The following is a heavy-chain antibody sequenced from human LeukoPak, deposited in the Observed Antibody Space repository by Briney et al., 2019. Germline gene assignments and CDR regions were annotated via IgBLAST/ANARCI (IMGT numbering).Heavy chain of an antibody. J-gene: IGHJ3*02. CDR1: GFTFSGYG. Sequence: GSLRLSCAASGFTFSGYGMSWVRQAPGKGLKWVSAISGSGGSTYYADSVKGRITISRDNSKNTLYLQMNSLRPEDTAVYYCARDGAMGFDIWGQGTMVTVSS. D-gene: IGHD3-16*01. CDR3: ARDGAMGFDI. CDR2: ISGSGGST. V-gene: IGHV3-23*01.